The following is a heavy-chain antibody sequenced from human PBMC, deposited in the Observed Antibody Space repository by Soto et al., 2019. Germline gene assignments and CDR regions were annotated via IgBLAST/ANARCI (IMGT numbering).Heavy chain of an antibody. CDR1: GFTVSSNY. J-gene: IGHJ3*02. CDR3: VRERIVVVPAAIYDPHDAFDI. Sequence: EVQLVESGGGLIQPGGSLRLSCAASGFTVSSNYMSWVLQAPGKGLEWVSVIYSGGSTYYADTVKGGFTISTDNSRNTMYLQMNSMRAEDTAVYYCVRERIVVVPAAIYDPHDAFDIWGQGTIVTVSS. CDR2: IYSGGST. V-gene: IGHV3-53*01. D-gene: IGHD2-2*01.